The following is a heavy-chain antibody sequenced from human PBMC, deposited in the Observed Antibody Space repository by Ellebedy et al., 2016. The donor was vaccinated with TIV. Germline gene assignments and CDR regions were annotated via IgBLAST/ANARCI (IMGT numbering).Heavy chain of an antibody. CDR1: GGSISTSSYH. V-gene: IGHV3-7*01. J-gene: IGHJ5*02. CDR3: ARGRGYST. Sequence: PSETLSLTCTVSGGSISTSSYHWGWVRQATGKGLDWVANIKEDGSEKYYVDSVKGRFTISRDNAKNSLYLQMNRLRAEDTAVYYCARGRGYSTWGQGTLVTVSS. CDR2: IKEDGSEK. D-gene: IGHD5-18*01.